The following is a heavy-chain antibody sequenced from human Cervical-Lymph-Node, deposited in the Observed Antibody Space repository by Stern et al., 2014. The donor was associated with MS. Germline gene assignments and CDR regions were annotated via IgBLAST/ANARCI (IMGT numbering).Heavy chain of an antibody. D-gene: IGHD1-26*01. V-gene: IGHV1-69*01. Sequence: VQLEESGAEVKKPGSSVKVSCKASGGTLSNYAISWVRQAPGQGLEWMGGIIPIFGTVNYAQKFQGRVTITADESTSTAYMELSSLRSEDTAVYYCARGPRSQSGGSSWFDPWGQGTLVTVSS. J-gene: IGHJ5*02. CDR3: ARGPRSQSGGSSWFDP. CDR2: IIPIFGTV. CDR1: GGTLSNYA.